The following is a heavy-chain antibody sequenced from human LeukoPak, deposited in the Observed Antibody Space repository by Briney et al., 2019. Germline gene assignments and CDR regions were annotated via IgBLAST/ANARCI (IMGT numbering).Heavy chain of an antibody. V-gene: IGHV1-18*01. CDR3: ARKRYSGYDEIYYYYGMDV. CDR2: ISAYNGNT. Sequence: ASVKVSCKASGYTFTSYGISWARQAPGQGLEWMGWISAYNGNTNYAQKLQGRVTMTTDTSTSTAYMELRSLRSDDTAVYYCARKRYSGYDEIYYYYGMDVWGQGTTVTVSS. J-gene: IGHJ6*02. CDR1: GYTFTSYG. D-gene: IGHD5-12*01.